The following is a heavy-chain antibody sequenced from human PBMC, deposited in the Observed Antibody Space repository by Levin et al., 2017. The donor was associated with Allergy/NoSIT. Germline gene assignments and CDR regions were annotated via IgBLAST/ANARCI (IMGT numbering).Heavy chain of an antibody. V-gene: IGHV3-30-3*01. CDR3: ARGAPSTMIVVVMAY. CDR1: GFTFSSYA. J-gene: IGHJ4*02. Sequence: GGSLRLSCAASGFTFSSYAMHWVRQAPGKGLEWVAVISYDGSNKYYADSVKGRFTISRDNSKNTLYLQMNSLRAEDTAVYYCARGAPSTMIVVVMAYWGQGTLVTVSS. CDR2: ISYDGSNK. D-gene: IGHD3-22*01.